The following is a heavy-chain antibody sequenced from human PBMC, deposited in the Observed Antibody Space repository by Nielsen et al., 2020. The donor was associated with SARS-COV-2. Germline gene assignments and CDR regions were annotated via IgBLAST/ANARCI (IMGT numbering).Heavy chain of an antibody. CDR1: GFTFSSTW. D-gene: IGHD3-22*01. V-gene: IGHV3-74*01. CDR2: INPSGSGT. CDR3: ARGEDSSGVYYFDY. Sequence: GESLKISCSASGFTFSSTWMDWVRQAPGQGLVWVSRINPSGSGTAYADSVKGRFAVSRDNAGNTVVLQIHSLRVEDTAVYYCARGEDSSGVYYFDYWGQGTLVTVSS. J-gene: IGHJ4*02.